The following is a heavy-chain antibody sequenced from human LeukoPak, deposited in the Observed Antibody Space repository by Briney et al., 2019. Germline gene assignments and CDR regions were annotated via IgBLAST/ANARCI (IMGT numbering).Heavy chain of an antibody. V-gene: IGHV4-59*01. CDR3: ARSDHYYDTSGYYP. D-gene: IGHD3-22*01. CDR2: IYYSGST. J-gene: IGHJ5*02. CDR1: GGSISSYY. Sequence: PSETLSLTCTVSGGSISSYYWSWIRQLPGKGLEWIGYIYYSGSTNYNPSLKSRVTISVDTSKNQFSLKLSSVTAADTAVYYCARSDHYYDTSGYYPWGQGTLVTASS.